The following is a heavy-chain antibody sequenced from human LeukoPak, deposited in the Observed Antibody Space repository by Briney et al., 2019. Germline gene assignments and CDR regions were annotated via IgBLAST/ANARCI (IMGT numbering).Heavy chain of an antibody. D-gene: IGHD1-26*01. Sequence: VASVTVSCKGSGYTFTVYCLHWLRQAPGQALEWLAWISPITGGAKSAQKFQGRVTLTRDTSISTAYMALSRLRYDDTAVYFCVRGRESGSRTYYFDCWGQGTLVTVSS. CDR3: VRGRESGSRTYYFDC. CDR1: GYTFTVYC. J-gene: IGHJ4*02. CDR2: ISPITGGA. V-gene: IGHV1-2*02.